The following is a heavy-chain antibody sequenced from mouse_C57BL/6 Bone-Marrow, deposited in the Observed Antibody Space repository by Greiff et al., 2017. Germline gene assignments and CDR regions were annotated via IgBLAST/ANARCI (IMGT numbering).Heavy chain of an antibody. Sequence: QVQLQQSGPGLVQPSQSLSITCTVSGFSFTSYGVNWVRQSPGKGLEWLGVIWSGGSTDYNAAFIARLSISKDNSKGQVFFKMNSLQADDTAIYYCARPMTLSYWGQGTLVTVSA. CDR1: GFSFTSYG. CDR3: ARPMTLSY. J-gene: IGHJ3*01. V-gene: IGHV2-2*01. CDR2: IWSGGST. D-gene: IGHD2-3*01.